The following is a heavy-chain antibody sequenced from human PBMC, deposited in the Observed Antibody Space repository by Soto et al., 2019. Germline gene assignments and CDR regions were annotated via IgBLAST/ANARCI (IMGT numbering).Heavy chain of an antibody. V-gene: IGHV3-7*04. D-gene: IGHD3-22*01. CDR2: IKQDGSEK. Sequence: EVQLVESGGGLVQPGGSLRLSCAASGFTFSSYWMSWVRQAPGKGLEWVANIKQDGSEKYYVDSVKGRFTISRDNAKNALYLQMNSLRAEDTAVYYCARRLNYYDSSASYWGQGTLVTVSS. CDR3: ARRLNYYDSSASY. J-gene: IGHJ4*02. CDR1: GFTFSSYW.